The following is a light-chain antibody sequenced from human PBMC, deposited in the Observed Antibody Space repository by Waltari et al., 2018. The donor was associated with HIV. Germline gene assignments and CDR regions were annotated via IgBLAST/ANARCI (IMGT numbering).Light chain of an antibody. CDR3: SSFADRDGFYVV. J-gene: IGLJ2*01. Sequence: QSALPQPPSASGSPGPSVTLSCTGSNSDIGSSDYVSCYQLHPGKAPRLVISEVTKRPSGVSYRFSGSKSANTAFLTVSALQAEDEADYYCSSFADRDGFYVVFGGGTRLTVL. CDR2: EVT. CDR1: NSDIGSSDY. V-gene: IGLV2-8*01.